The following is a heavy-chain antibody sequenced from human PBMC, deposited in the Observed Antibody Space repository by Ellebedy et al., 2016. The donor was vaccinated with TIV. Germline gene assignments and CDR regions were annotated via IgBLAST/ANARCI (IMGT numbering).Heavy chain of an antibody. CDR3: ARDRASGAGYGMDV. CDR2: IYYSGYT. CDR1: GGAISSYY. J-gene: IGHJ6*02. V-gene: IGHV4-59*01. Sequence: MPSETLSLTCTVSGGAISSYYWTWIRQHPGKGLEWIGYIYYSGYTNYNPSLKSRVTMSVDTAKNQFSLRLTSVTAADTAIYYCARDRASGAGYGMDVWGQGTTVTVSS. D-gene: IGHD1-26*01.